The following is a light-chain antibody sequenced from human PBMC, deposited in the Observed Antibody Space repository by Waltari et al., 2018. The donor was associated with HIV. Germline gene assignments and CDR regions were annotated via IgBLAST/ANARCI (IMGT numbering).Light chain of an antibody. V-gene: IGLV1-40*01. Sequence: HSVLTQPPSVSGAPGQRVTISCTGSSSNIGAGFDVHWYQHLPGTAPKLLIYSNSNRPSGGPDRFSCSKSGHSALPAITGLQAEDEAYYYCQAYDSSLSALFGGGTKLTVL. CDR3: QAYDSSLSAL. CDR1: SSNIGAGFD. J-gene: IGLJ2*01. CDR2: SNS.